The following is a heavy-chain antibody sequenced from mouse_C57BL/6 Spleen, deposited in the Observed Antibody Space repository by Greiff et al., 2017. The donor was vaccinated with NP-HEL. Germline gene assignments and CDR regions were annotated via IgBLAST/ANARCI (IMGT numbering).Heavy chain of an antibody. CDR3: ARDDDYHWYFDV. CDR1: GYTFTDYN. V-gene: IGHV1-22*01. CDR2: INPNNGGT. D-gene: IGHD2-3*01. J-gene: IGHJ1*03. Sequence: VQLQQSGPELVKPGASVKMSCKASGYTFTDYNMHWVKQSHGKSLEWIGYINPNNGGTSYNQKFKGKATLTVNKSSSTAYMELRSLTSEDSAVYYCARDDDYHWYFDVWGTGTTVTVSS.